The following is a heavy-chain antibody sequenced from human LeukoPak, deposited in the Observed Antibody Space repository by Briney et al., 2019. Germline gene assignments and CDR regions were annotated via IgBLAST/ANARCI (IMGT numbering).Heavy chain of an antibody. CDR1: GGAIHSYY. D-gene: IGHD3-3*01. CDR2: IYFVGSA. CDR3: ARTSASYYYYMDV. Sequence: SETLSLTCSVSGGAIHSYYWSWIRQPPGKGLEWIGYIYFVGSANYNPSLRSRVTISLDKSRKQVSLNLNSVTAADTAVYYCARTSASYYYYMDVWGKGTAVTISS. V-gene: IGHV4-59*01. J-gene: IGHJ6*03.